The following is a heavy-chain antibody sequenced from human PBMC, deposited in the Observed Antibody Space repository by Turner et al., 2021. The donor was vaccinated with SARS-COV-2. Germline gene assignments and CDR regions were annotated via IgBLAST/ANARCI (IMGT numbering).Heavy chain of an antibody. V-gene: IGHV3-9*01. Sequence: EVQLVESGGGLVQPGRSLRLYCAASGFTFDVYAMHWVRQAPGKGLEWVSGISWNSGTIGYADSVKGRFTISRDNAKNSLYLQMNSLRAEDTALYYCAKDKSAEDYYDSSGYYGGGAFDIWGQGTMVTVSS. CDR3: AKDKSAEDYYDSSGYYGGGAFDI. D-gene: IGHD3-22*01. J-gene: IGHJ3*02. CDR2: ISWNSGTI. CDR1: GFTFDVYA.